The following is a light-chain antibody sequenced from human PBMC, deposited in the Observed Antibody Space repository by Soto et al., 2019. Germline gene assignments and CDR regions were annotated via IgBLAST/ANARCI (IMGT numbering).Light chain of an antibody. V-gene: IGKV1-33*01. Sequence: DIQMTQSPSSLSASVGDRVTITCQASPDISNYLNWYQQKPGKAPKLLIYDASNLETGVPSRFSGSGSGTDFTFTISSLQPEDIATYYCQQYDNLPGLTFGGGTKVEIK. CDR2: DAS. CDR3: QQYDNLPGLT. J-gene: IGKJ4*01. CDR1: PDISNY.